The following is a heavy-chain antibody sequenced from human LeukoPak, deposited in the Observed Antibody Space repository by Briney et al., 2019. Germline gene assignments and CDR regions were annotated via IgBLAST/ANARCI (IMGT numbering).Heavy chain of an antibody. Sequence: ASVKVSCKASGYTFTSYYMHWVRQAPGQGLEWMGIINPSGGSTSYAQKFQGRVTMTRDTSTSTVYMELSRLRSDDTAVYYCARAEGITMIVVVRIFDYWGQGTLVTVSS. D-gene: IGHD3-22*01. CDR3: ARAEGITMIVVVRIFDY. CDR2: INPSGGST. J-gene: IGHJ4*02. V-gene: IGHV1-46*01. CDR1: GYTFTSYY.